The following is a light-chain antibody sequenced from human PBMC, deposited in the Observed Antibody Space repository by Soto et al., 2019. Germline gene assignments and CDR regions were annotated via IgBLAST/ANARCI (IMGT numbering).Light chain of an antibody. CDR1: QSISSY. CDR3: QQRSNWPPIT. V-gene: IGKV3-11*01. Sequence: EIVLTQSPATLSLSPGERATLSCRASQSISSYLAWYQQKPGQAPRLLIYDASNRATGIPARFSGSGSETDFTLTISSLEPEDSAVYYCQQRSNWPPITFGGGTKVDIK. J-gene: IGKJ4*01. CDR2: DAS.